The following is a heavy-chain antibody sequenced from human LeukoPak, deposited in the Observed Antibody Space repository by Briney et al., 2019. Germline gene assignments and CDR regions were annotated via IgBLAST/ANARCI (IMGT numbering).Heavy chain of an antibody. Sequence: SETLSLTCTVSGGSINNYYWSWIRQPPGKGLEWIGYIYYSGSTNYNPSLKSRVTMSVDTSKNQFSLKLSSMTAADTAVYYCARAGSGSPYYYYYMDVWGKGTTVTVSS. J-gene: IGHJ6*03. CDR1: GGSINNYY. CDR2: IYYSGST. CDR3: ARAGSGSPYYYYYMDV. V-gene: IGHV4-59*08.